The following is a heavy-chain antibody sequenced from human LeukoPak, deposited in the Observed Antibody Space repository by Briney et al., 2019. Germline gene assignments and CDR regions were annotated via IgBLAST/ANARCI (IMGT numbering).Heavy chain of an antibody. Sequence: QPGRSLRLSCAASRFTFSSYSMNCVRQAPGNGLEWVSYISSSGSIIDYADSVKGRFTISRDNAKNSLYLQMNSLRAEDTAVYYCARARGYSYGYSDYWGQGTLVTVSS. D-gene: IGHD5-18*01. CDR3: ARARGYSYGYSDY. CDR1: RFTFSSYS. CDR2: ISSSGSII. J-gene: IGHJ4*02. V-gene: IGHV3-48*01.